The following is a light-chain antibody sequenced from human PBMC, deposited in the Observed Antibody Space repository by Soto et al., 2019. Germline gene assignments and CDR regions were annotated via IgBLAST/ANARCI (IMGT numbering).Light chain of an antibody. CDR1: DIGRKS. CDR3: QVWDSATHHVV. Sequence: SYELTQPPSVSVAPGQTASISCGGDDIGRKSVHWYQQRPGQAPVLVVYDNGDRPSGIPERFSGSTSGNTATLTISRVEAGDEADYYCQVWDSATHHVVFGGGTKLTVL. CDR2: DNG. J-gene: IGLJ2*01. V-gene: IGLV3-21*02.